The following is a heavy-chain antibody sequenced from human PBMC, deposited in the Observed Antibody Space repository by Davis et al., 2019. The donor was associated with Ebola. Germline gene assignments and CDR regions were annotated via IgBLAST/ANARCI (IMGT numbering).Heavy chain of an antibody. CDR1: GFTFSSYA. Sequence: PGGSLRLSCAASGFTFSSYAMSWVRQAPGKGLEWVSAISGSGGSTYYADSVKGRFTIARDNSKNTLYLQMNSMRAEDTAVYYCARDAWRVGARELDYWGQGTLVTVSS. J-gene: IGHJ4*02. CDR2: ISGSGGST. D-gene: IGHD1-26*01. CDR3: ARDAWRVGARELDY. V-gene: IGHV3-23*01.